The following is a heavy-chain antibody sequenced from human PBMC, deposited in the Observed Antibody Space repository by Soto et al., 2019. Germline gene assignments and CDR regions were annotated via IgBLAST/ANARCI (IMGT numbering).Heavy chain of an antibody. CDR2: YSGGST. CDR1: GVTVSDNS. V-gene: IGHV3-53*01. CDR3: ARDLNVRGVLGVFDI. D-gene: IGHD3-10*01. Sequence: GGSLRLSCAASGVTVSDNSMTWVRQAPGKGLEWVSVYSGGSTHYADSVKGRFTISRDSFRNTLYLQMNSLRGEDTAVYYCARDLNVRGVLGVFDIWGQGTMVTVSS. J-gene: IGHJ3*02.